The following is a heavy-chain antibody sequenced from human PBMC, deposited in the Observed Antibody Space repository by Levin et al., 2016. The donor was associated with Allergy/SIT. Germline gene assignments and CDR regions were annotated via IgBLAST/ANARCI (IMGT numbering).Heavy chain of an antibody. Sequence: SETLSLTCGVSGGSFTGSYWTWLRQPPGKGLEWIGEINHIGSVTYNPSLKSRISLSVDTSKNQFSLKLTSVTAADTATYYCARLQYPTTRGTDCWGQGTLVTVSS. D-gene: IGHD5-24*01. CDR2: INHIGSV. CDR3: ARLQYPTTRGTDC. V-gene: IGHV4-34*01. CDR1: GGSFTGSY. J-gene: IGHJ4*02.